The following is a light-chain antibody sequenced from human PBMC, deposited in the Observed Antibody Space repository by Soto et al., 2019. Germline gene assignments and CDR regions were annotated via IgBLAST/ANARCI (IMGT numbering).Light chain of an antibody. Sequence: DIQMTQSPSSLSASVGDRVTITCRASQSISNYLNWYQQKPGKAPKLLIYAASSLQSGVPSRFSGSGSGTDFTLTISSLQPEDFATYFCQQTDTTPITFGQGTRLDMK. CDR2: AAS. V-gene: IGKV1-39*01. CDR3: QQTDTTPIT. CDR1: QSISNY. J-gene: IGKJ5*01.